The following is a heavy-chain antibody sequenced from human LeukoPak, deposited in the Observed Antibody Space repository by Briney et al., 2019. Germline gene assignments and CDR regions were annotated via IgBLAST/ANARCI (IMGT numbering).Heavy chain of an antibody. V-gene: IGHV4-38-2*01. CDR2: IYHSGST. Sequence: SETLSLTCAVSGYSISSGYYWGWIRQPPGQGLEWIGSIYHSGSTYYNPSLKSRVTISVDTSKNQFSLKLSSVTAADTAVYYCARHSNSYRLFDYWGQGTLVTVSS. CDR3: ARHSNSYRLFDY. CDR1: GYSISSGYY. D-gene: IGHD1-1*01. J-gene: IGHJ4*02.